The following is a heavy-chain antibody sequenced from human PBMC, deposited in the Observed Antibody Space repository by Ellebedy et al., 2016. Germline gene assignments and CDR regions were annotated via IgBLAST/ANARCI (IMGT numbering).Heavy chain of an antibody. Sequence: SETLSLTCTVSGGSISSSNWWSWVRQPPGKGLEWIGEIYHSGSTNYNPSLKSRVTISVDKSKNQFSLKLSSVTAADTAVYYCATRGYGGILGGVYYFDYWGQGTLVTVSS. CDR3: ATRGYGGILGGVYYFDY. CDR1: GGSISSSNW. CDR2: IYHSGST. V-gene: IGHV4-4*02. D-gene: IGHD4-23*01. J-gene: IGHJ4*02.